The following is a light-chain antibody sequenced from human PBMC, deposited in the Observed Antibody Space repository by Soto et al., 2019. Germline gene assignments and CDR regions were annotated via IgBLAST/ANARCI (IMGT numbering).Light chain of an antibody. CDR2: GAS. Sequence: EIVLTQSPGTLSLSPGARDSLSCRASQSVSSEKLAWYQQKPGQAPRLLIFGASGRATGIPERFSGSGSGTDFSLTISRLEPEDSAVYYCQQYGSSLLTFGGGTKVDIK. CDR1: QSVSSEK. J-gene: IGKJ4*01. CDR3: QQYGSSLLT. V-gene: IGKV3-20*01.